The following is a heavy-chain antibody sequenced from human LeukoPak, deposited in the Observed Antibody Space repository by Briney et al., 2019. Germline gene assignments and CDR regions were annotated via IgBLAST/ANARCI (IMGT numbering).Heavy chain of an antibody. D-gene: IGHD1-26*01. CDR2: IKPDGSLI. J-gene: IGHJ4*02. Sequence: GGSLRLSCAASGFTFSSYWMTWVRQGPGKGLEWVANIKPDGSLIYYVDSVKGRFTIPRDNAKNSLYLQMNSLRTEDTAVYYCAKWELYSGFYYIDYWGQGTLATVSS. CDR3: AKWELYSGFYYIDY. V-gene: IGHV3-7*01. CDR1: GFTFSSYW.